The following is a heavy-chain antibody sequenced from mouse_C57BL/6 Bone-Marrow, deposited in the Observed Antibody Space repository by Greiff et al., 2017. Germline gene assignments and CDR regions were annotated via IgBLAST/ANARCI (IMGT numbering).Heavy chain of an antibody. CDR3: ARDYYGSRRYCDV. Sequence: DVKLVESGGGLVQPGGSLKLSCAASGFTFSDYYMYWVRQTPEKRLEWVAYISNGGGSTYYPDTVKGRFTISRDNARNTLYLQMSRLKSEDTAMYYCARDYYGSRRYCDVWGTGTTVTVSS. V-gene: IGHV5-12*01. CDR1: GFTFSDYY. J-gene: IGHJ1*03. CDR2: ISNGGGST. D-gene: IGHD1-1*01.